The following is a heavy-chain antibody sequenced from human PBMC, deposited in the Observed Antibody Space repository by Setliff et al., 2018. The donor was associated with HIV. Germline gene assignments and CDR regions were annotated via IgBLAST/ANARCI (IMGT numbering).Heavy chain of an antibody. V-gene: IGHV4-61*02. Sequence: SETLSLTCTVSGGSINSGSYFWSWIRQPAGKGLEWIGRIFTGGSTNYNPSLKSRVTISLDTSRNPFSLKLISVTAADTAVYYCARGSYCPNTCYEDFTFDSWGQGTLVTVSS. D-gene: IGHD2-8*01. CDR2: IFTGGST. J-gene: IGHJ4*02. CDR3: ARGSYCPNTCYEDFTFDS. CDR1: GGSINSGSYF.